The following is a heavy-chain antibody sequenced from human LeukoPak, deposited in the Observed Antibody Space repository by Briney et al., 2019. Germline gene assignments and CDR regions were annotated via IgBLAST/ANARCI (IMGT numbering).Heavy chain of an antibody. CDR1: GYTFTSYG. CDR2: INPNSGGT. D-gene: IGHD4-17*01. J-gene: IGHJ4*02. CDR3: ARVLTPHRRNYGDYEDY. Sequence: GASVKVSCKASGYTFTSYGISWVRQAPGQGLEWMGWINPNSGGTNYAQKFQGRVTMTRDTSISTAYMELSRLRSDDTAVYYCARVLTPHRRNYGDYEDYWGQGTLVTVSS. V-gene: IGHV1-2*02.